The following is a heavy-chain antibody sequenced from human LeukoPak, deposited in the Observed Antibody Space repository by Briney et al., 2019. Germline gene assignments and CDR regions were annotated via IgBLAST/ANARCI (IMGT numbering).Heavy chain of an antibody. CDR2: ISYDGSNK. CDR3: ARGELPPGFDY. D-gene: IGHD1-26*01. J-gene: IGHJ4*02. Sequence: GGSLRLSCAASGFTFSSYAMHWVRQAPGKGLEWVAVISYDGSNKYYADSVKGRFTISRDNSKNKLYLQMNSLRAEDTAVYYCARGELPPGFDYWGQGTLVTVSS. V-gene: IGHV3-30*04. CDR1: GFTFSSYA.